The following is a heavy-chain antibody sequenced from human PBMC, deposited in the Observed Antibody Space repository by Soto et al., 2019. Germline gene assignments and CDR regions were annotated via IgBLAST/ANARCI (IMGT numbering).Heavy chain of an antibody. V-gene: IGHV1-18*01. Sequence: QVQLVQSGAEVKKPGASVKVSCKASGYTFTSYGISWVRQAPGQGLEWMGWISAYNGNTNNEQKLKGRVTMTTDTSTRSAYMEVRSLRSDDTAVYYCAREGPSIAARFSEFGDYWGQGTLVTVSS. D-gene: IGHD6-6*01. CDR3: AREGPSIAARFSEFGDY. CDR2: ISAYNGNT. J-gene: IGHJ4*02. CDR1: GYTFTSYG.